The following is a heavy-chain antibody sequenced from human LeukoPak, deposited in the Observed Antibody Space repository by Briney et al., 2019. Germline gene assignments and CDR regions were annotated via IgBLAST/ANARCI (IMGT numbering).Heavy chain of an antibody. CDR3: AREPHY. V-gene: IGHV3-21*01. CDR2: IDPSSTYI. Sequence: KSGGSLRLSCAASGFTFRSYSMNWVRQAPGKGLEWVSAIDPSSTYIYYADSVKGRFTISRDNAENSLYLQMNSLGAEDTAVYYCAREPHYWGQGTLVTVSS. CDR1: GFTFRSYS. J-gene: IGHJ4*02.